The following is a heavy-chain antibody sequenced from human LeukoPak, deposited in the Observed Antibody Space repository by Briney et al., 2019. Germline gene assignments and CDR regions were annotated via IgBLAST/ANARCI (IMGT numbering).Heavy chain of an antibody. CDR3: ARGPRAAADDY. CDR2: MNPNSGNT. Sequence: ASVKVSCKASGYTFTSYDINWVRQATGQGLEWMGWMNPNSGNTGYAQKFQGRVTITRDTSASTAYMELSSLTSEDTAVYYCARGPRAAADDYWGQGTLVTVSS. V-gene: IGHV1-8*01. J-gene: IGHJ4*02. CDR1: GYTFTSYD. D-gene: IGHD6-13*01.